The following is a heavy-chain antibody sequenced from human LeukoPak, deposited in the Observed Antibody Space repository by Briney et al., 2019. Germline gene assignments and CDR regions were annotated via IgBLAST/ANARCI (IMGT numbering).Heavy chain of an antibody. V-gene: IGHV5-51*01. CDR1: GYIFPNYW. CDR2: IYPDDSDT. CDR3: AGQIQGGLFEY. J-gene: IGHJ4*02. Sequence: GESLKISCQGSGYIFPNYWIAWVRPMPGKGLEWMGIIYPDDSDTRYSPSFQGQVTISTDNSISTDYLQWSSLRASDTALYTCAGQIQGGLFEYWGQGTLVTVSS. D-gene: IGHD3-16*01.